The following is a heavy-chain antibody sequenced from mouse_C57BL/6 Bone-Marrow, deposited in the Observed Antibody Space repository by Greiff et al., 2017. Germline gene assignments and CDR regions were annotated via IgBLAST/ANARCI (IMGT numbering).Heavy chain of an antibody. CDR2: INPSSGYT. J-gene: IGHJ3*01. CDR1: GYTFTSYW. Sequence: QVQLKESGAELAKPGASVKLSCKASGYTFTSYWMHWVKQRPGQGLEWIGYINPSSGYTKYNQKFKDKATLTADKSSSTAYMQLSSLTYEDSAVYYCARWSSGQGGWFAYWGQGTLVTVSA. CDR3: ARWSSGQGGWFAY. V-gene: IGHV1-7*01. D-gene: IGHD3-2*02.